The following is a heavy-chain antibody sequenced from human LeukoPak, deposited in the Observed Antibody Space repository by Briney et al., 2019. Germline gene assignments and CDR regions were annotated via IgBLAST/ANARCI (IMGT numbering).Heavy chain of an antibody. CDR3: ATEYGSGSYYGDY. Sequence: ASVKVSCKASGGTFSSYAISWVRQAPGQRLEWMGGIIPIFGTANYAQKFQGRVTITADESTSTAYMELSSLRSEDTAVYYCATEYGSGSYYGDYWGQGTLVTVSS. CDR2: IIPIFGTA. D-gene: IGHD3-10*01. CDR1: GGTFSSYA. J-gene: IGHJ4*02. V-gene: IGHV1-69*13.